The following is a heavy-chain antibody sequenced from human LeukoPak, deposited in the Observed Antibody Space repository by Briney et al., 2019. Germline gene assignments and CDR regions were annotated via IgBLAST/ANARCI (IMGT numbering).Heavy chain of an antibody. J-gene: IGHJ4*02. Sequence: GGSLRLSCAASGFTFSSYGMHWVRQAPGKGLEWVAVISYDGSNKYYADSVKGRFTISRDNSKNTLYLQMSSLRAEDTAVYYCAKWNPIAAALDYWGQGTLVTVSS. CDR1: GFTFSSYG. CDR3: AKWNPIAAALDY. D-gene: IGHD6-13*01. CDR2: ISYDGSNK. V-gene: IGHV3-30*18.